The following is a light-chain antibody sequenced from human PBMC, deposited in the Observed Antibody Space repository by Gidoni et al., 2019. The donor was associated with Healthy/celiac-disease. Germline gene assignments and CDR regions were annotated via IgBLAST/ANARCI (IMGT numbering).Light chain of an antibody. V-gene: IGKV3-20*01. CDR2: GAS. J-gene: IGKJ1*01. Sequence: EIVLTPSPGTLSLSPGERATRSCRASQSVSSSYLAWYQQKPGQAPRLLIYGASSRATGIPDRFSGSGSGTDFTLTISRLVPEDFAVYYCQQYGSSPKTFGQGTKVEIK. CDR1: QSVSSSY. CDR3: QQYGSSPKT.